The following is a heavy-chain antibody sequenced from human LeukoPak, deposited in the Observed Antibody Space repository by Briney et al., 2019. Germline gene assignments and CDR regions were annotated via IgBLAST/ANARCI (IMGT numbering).Heavy chain of an antibody. D-gene: IGHD2-2*02. J-gene: IGHJ4*02. CDR1: GFTFSNYS. CDR2: ISGSDTRT. Sequence: EGSLRLSCAASGFTFSNYSMSWVRQAPGKGLEWVSSISGSDTRTYYADSVKGRFTISRDNSKNTLELQMNSLRAEDTAVYYCTKARSASSSSCYNYWGQGILVTVSS. V-gene: IGHV3-23*01. CDR3: TKARSASSSSCYNY.